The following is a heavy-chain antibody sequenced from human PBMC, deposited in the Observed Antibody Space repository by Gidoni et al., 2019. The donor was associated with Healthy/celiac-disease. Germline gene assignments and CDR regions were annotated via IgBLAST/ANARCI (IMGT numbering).Heavy chain of an antibody. V-gene: IGHV4-30-4*01. CDR3: SIQDCSSTSCYVYY. CDR1: GGSISSGDYY. CDR2: IYYSGST. D-gene: IGHD2-2*01. J-gene: IGHJ4*02. Sequence: QVQLQESGPGLVKPSQTLSLTCPVSGGSISSGDYYWSWIRQPPGKGLEWIGYIYYSGSTYYNPSLKSRVTISVDTSKNQFSLKLSSVTAADTAVYYCSIQDCSSTSCYVYYWGQGTLVTVSS.